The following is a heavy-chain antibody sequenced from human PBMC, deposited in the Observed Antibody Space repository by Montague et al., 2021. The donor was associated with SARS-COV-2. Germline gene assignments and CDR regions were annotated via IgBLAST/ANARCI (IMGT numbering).Heavy chain of an antibody. CDR3: AIHEAGSSGWYLYFHH. Sequence: SVKVSCKASGYTFTSYDINWVRQATGQGLEWMGWMNPNSGNTGYTQNFQGRITMTRNTSISTAYMELSSLRSEDTAVYYCAIHEAGSSGWYLYFHHWGQGTLVTVSS. D-gene: IGHD6-19*01. CDR1: GYTFTSYD. J-gene: IGHJ1*01. CDR2: MNPNSGNT. V-gene: IGHV1-8*01.